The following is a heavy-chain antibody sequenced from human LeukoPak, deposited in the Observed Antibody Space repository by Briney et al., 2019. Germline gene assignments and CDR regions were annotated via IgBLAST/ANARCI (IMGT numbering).Heavy chain of an antibody. D-gene: IGHD4-17*01. CDR2: ISSNGGST. V-gene: IGHV3-64*01. CDR1: GFTFSSYA. J-gene: IGHJ3*02. Sequence: GGSLRLSCAASGFTFSSYAMPWVRQAPGKGLEYVSAISSNGGSTYYANSVKGRFTISRDNSKNTLYLQMGSLRAEDMAVYYCARFDYGVQGDAFDIWGQGTMVTVSS. CDR3: ARFDYGVQGDAFDI.